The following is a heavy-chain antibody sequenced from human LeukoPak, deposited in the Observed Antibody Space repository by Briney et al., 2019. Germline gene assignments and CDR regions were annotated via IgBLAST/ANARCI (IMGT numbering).Heavy chain of an antibody. Sequence: SETLSLTCAVYGGSFSGYYWSWIRQPLGKGLEWIGEINHSGSTNYNPSLKSRVTISVDTSKNQFSLKLSSVTAADTAVYYCARGYSSGYYRYWGQGTLVTVSS. CDR2: INHSGST. V-gene: IGHV4-34*01. CDR3: ARGYSSGYYRY. D-gene: IGHD3-22*01. J-gene: IGHJ4*02. CDR1: GGSFSGYY.